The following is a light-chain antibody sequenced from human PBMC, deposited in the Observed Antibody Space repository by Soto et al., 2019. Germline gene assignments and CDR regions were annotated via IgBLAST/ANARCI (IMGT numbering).Light chain of an antibody. CDR3: QQYKDYWT. J-gene: IGKJ1*01. CDR2: KTS. CDR1: QNINGW. Sequence: QETPSSTALSAYVPDKVPITCRASQNINGWLAWYQRKPGKAPKLLIHKTSNLESGVPLRFSGSGSGTEFTLTISSLQPDDFATYYCQQYKDYWTVGQVTKV. V-gene: IGKV1-5*03.